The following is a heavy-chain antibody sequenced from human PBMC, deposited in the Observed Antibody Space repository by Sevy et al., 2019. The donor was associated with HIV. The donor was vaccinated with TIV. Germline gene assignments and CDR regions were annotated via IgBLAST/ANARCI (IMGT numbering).Heavy chain of an antibody. J-gene: IGHJ6*02. CDR1: GFTFSNYG. CDR3: AKGPHSTTSNPGEYYYYYGMDV. Sequence: GGSLRLSCAASGFTFSNYGMHWVRQAPGKGLEWVALISYDGSNKYYADSLKGRFTISRDNSKNTLYLQMSSLRAEDTAVYYCAKGPHSTTSNPGEYYYYYGMDVWGQGTTVTVSS. V-gene: IGHV3-30*18. CDR2: ISYDGSNK. D-gene: IGHD2-2*01.